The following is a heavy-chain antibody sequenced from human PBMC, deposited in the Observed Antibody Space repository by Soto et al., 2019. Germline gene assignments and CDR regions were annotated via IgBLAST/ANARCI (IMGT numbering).Heavy chain of an antibody. V-gene: IGHV3-7*01. CDR2: TNQDGSQK. J-gene: IGHJ4*02. CDR1: ESTVSRDW. D-gene: IGHD1-26*01. CDR3: SGGVGYAF. Sequence: ESHLVESGGGLVQTGGSLRLSCAISESTVSRDWMNWVRQAPGKGLEWVAHTNQDGSQKYYVDSVKGRFTISRDNAKKSLYLEMNSLRAGDTAMYYCSGGVGYAFWGQGTLVTVSS.